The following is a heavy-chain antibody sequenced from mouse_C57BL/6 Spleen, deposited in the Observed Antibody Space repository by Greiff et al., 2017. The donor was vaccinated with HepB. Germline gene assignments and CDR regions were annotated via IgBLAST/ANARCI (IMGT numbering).Heavy chain of an antibody. J-gene: IGHJ3*01. CDR2: IYPSDSET. Sequence: QVQLQQPGAELVRPGSSVKLSCKASGYTFTSYWMDWVKQRPGQGLEWIGNIYPSDSETHYNQKFKDKATLTVDKSSSTAYMQLSSLTSEDSAVYYCARKKDYSTAWFAYWGQGTLVTVSA. CDR3: ARKKDYSTAWFAY. D-gene: IGHD2-5*01. CDR1: GYTFTSYW. V-gene: IGHV1-61*01.